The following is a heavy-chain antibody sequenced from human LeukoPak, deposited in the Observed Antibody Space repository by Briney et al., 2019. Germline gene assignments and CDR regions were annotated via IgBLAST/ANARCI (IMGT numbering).Heavy chain of an antibody. CDR2: ISSSSRYI. CDR3: ARRAATERGHSYGLDY. D-gene: IGHD5-18*01. J-gene: IGHJ4*02. CDR1: GFTFSSYH. Sequence: GGSLRLSCEVSGFTFSSYHMNWVRQAPGKGLEWVSSISSSSRYIYYADSMTGRFTTSRDDAKNSLYLQMHSLRAEDTAMYYCARRAATERGHSYGLDYWGQGTLVTVSS. V-gene: IGHV3-21*01.